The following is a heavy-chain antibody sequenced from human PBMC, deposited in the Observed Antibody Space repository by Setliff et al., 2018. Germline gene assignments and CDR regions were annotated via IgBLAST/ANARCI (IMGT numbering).Heavy chain of an antibody. D-gene: IGHD3-22*01. CDR1: GGTFSSYT. Sequence: ASVKVSCKASGGTFSSYTISWVRQAPGLGLEWMGTINPSSGRTSYAQKFQGRFTMTRDTSTSTVYMHMSSLRSEDTAVYYCARDVFPYHYEGAFDIWGQGTMVTVSS. CDR3: ARDVFPYHYEGAFDI. V-gene: IGHV1-46*01. J-gene: IGHJ3*02. CDR2: INPSSGRT.